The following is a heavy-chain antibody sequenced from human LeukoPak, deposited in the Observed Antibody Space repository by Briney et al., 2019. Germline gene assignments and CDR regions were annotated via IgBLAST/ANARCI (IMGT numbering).Heavy chain of an antibody. J-gene: IGHJ4*02. Sequence: PSETLSLTCTVSGGSISNSNYYWGWIRQPPGKGLEWVGSIYFSGSTYYNPSLKSRVTISVDTSKNQFSLKLSSVTAADTAVYYCASGIQLWLYGYWGQGTLVTVSS. D-gene: IGHD5-18*01. V-gene: IGHV4-39*01. CDR3: ASGIQLWLYGY. CDR1: GGSISNSNYY. CDR2: IYFSGST.